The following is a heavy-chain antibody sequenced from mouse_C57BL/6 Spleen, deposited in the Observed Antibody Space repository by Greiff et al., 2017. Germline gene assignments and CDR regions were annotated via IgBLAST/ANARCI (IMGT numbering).Heavy chain of an antibody. J-gene: IGHJ4*01. D-gene: IGHD2-13*01. V-gene: IGHV1-72*01. CDR2: IDPNSGGT. CDR1: GYTFSSHW. Sequence: VQPQPPGAELVKPGALVQLSCKASGYTFSSHWKHWVKPRPGRGPEGIGRIDPNSGGTKYKEKFKSKGTLTVDTPSSTAYMQLSRLTSEDSAVYYCARSGYGDGDAMDYWGQGTSVTVSS. CDR3: ARSGYGDGDAMDY.